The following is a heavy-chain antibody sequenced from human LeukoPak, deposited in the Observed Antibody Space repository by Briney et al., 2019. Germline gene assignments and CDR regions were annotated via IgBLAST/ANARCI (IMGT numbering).Heavy chain of an antibody. Sequence: SETLSLTCTVSGGAISSYYWNCIRQPPGKGLEWIGYIHDSGSTNYNPSLKSRVTISVDTSKNQFSLKLSSVTAADTAVYYCARGRGGALSGWPDYWGQGTLVTVSS. J-gene: IGHJ4*02. D-gene: IGHD6-19*01. CDR1: GGAISSYY. V-gene: IGHV4-59*01. CDR2: IHDSGST. CDR3: ARGRGGALSGWPDY.